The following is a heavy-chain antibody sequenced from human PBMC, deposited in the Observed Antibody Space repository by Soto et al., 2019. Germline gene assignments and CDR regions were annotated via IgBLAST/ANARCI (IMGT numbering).Heavy chain of an antibody. Sequence: GGAVRLSCAASGFTVSSNYMSWVRQAPGKGLEWVSVFYTGGVTYYADSVKGRFTISRDNSKNTLYLQMNSLGAEDTAVYYCARVRDYPYFFDYWGRGPLVTVSS. V-gene: IGHV3-53*01. CDR1: GFTVSSNY. CDR3: ARVRDYPYFFDY. J-gene: IGHJ4*02. CDR2: FYTGGVT. D-gene: IGHD4-17*01.